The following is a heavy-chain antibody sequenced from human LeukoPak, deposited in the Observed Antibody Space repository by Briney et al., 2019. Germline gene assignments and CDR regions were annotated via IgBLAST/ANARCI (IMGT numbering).Heavy chain of an antibody. Sequence: PSETLSFNSSGYSCSISNYYWSWLRQPAGKGLEWIGRLYTSGSTNYNPSLKSRVTMSVDTSKNQFSLKLSSVTAADTAVYYCARGHCDSSGYYPLHRYFDYWGQGTLVTVCS. CDR1: SCSISNYY. D-gene: IGHD3-22*01. CDR3: ARGHCDSSGYYPLHRYFDY. V-gene: IGHV4-4*07. J-gene: IGHJ4*02. CDR2: LYTSGST.